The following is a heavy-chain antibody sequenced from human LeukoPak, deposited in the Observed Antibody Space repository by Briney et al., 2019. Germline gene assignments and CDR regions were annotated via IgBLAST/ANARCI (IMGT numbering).Heavy chain of an antibody. CDR3: ARAGGFLEWLFDY. Sequence: PGGSLRLSCAASGFTFSSYWMSWVRQAPGKGLEWVANIKQDGSEKYYVDSVKGRFTISRDNAKNSLYLQMNSLRAEDTAVYYCARAGGFLEWLFDYWGQGTLVTVSS. V-gene: IGHV3-7*04. D-gene: IGHD3-3*01. CDR1: GFTFSSYW. CDR2: IKQDGSEK. J-gene: IGHJ4*02.